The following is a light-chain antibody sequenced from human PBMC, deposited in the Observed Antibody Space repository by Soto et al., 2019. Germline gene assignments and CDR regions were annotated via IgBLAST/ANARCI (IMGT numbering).Light chain of an antibody. J-gene: IGKJ5*01. CDR1: QSVTSNF. CDR3: YQYGSSPTT. CDR2: APS. V-gene: IGKV3-20*01. Sequence: EIVLTQSPGTLSLSPGERATLSCRASQSVTSNFLAWYQQRPGQSPRLLMFAPSSRATGIPDRFTGSGSGTDFTLTISSLEPEDFAMYYCYQYGSSPTTFGQGTRLEIK.